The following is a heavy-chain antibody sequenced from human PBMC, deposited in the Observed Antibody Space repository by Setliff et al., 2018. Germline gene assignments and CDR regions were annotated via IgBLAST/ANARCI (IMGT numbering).Heavy chain of an antibody. V-gene: IGHV1-8*03. CDR1: GYTFTSYD. J-gene: IGHJ4*02. Sequence: ASVKVSCKASGYTFTSYDINWVRQATGQGLEWMGWMNPNSGNTGYAQTFQGRVTITADESTSTAYMELSSLRSEDTAVYYCARAFSHDILTAYYYYWGQGTLVTVSS. CDR3: ARAFSHDILTAYYYY. CDR2: MNPNSGNT. D-gene: IGHD3-9*01.